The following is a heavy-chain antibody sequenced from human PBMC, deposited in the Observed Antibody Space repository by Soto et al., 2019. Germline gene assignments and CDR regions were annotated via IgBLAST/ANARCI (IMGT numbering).Heavy chain of an antibody. J-gene: IGHJ4*02. D-gene: IGHD3-22*01. CDR2: ISGSGGST. Sequence: PGGSVRLSCAASGFTFSSYAMSWVRQAPGKGLEWVSAISGSGGSTYYADSVKGRFTISRDNSKNTLYLQMNSLRAEDTAVYYCAKLVANGYDSSGYLDYWGQGTLVTVSS. V-gene: IGHV3-23*01. CDR3: AKLVANGYDSSGYLDY. CDR1: GFTFSSYA.